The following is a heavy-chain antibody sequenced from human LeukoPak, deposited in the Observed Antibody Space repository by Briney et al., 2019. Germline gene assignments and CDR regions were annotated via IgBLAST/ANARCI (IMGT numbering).Heavy chain of an antibody. D-gene: IGHD2-15*01. CDR1: GFTFSSYA. Sequence: GGSLRLPCAASGFTFSSYAMTWVRQAPGKGLEWVSDISGGGGSTYYADSVKGRFTISRDNSKNTLYLQINSLRAEDTAVYYCAKRTPSVGFDYWGQGTLVTVSS. CDR3: AKRTPSVGFDY. CDR2: ISGGGGST. V-gene: IGHV3-23*01. J-gene: IGHJ4*02.